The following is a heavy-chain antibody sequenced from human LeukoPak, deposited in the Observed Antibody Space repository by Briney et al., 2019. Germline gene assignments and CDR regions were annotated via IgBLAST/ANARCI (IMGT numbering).Heavy chain of an antibody. CDR3: ARDLTVTGIFDY. CDR1: GFTFSSYA. CDR2: ISGSSDTI. V-gene: IGHV3-48*01. D-gene: IGHD4-17*01. J-gene: IGHJ4*02. Sequence: GGSLRLSCAASGFTFSSYAMNWVRQAPGKGLEWVSYISGSSDTIHYADSVKGRFTISRDNAENSLYLQMNSLRAEDTAVYYCARDLTVTGIFDYWGQGTLVTVSS.